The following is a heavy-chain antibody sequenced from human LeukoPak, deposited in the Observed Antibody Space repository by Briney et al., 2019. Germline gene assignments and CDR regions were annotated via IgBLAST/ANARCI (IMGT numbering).Heavy chain of an antibody. Sequence: SETLSLTCAVYGGSFSGYYWSWIRQPPGKGLEWIGEINHSGSTNYNPSLKSRLTISLDTSRNQFSLRLNSVTAADTAVYYCAKSNGYGLVDIWGQGTMVTVSS. V-gene: IGHV4-34*01. CDR1: GGSFSGYY. CDR3: AKSNGYGLVDI. CDR2: INHSGST. D-gene: IGHD3-10*01. J-gene: IGHJ3*02.